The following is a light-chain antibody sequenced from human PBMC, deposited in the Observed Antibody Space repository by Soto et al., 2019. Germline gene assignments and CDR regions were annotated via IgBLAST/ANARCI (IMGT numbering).Light chain of an antibody. V-gene: IGKV1-5*03. CDR3: QHYNSYSEA. CDR2: KAS. CDR1: QTISSW. Sequence: DIQMTQSPSSLSMSVGVRVTITCRASQTISSWLAWYQQKPGKAPKLLIYKASTLKSGVPSRFSGSGSGTEFTLTISSLQPDDFATYYCQHYNSYSEAFGQATKVDIK. J-gene: IGKJ1*01.